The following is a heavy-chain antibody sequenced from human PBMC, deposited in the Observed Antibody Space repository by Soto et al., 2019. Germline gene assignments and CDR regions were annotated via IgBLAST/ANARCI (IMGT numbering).Heavy chain of an antibody. CDR2: IIPIVETP. D-gene: IGHD3-22*01. CDR1: GGTFNSYD. Sequence: SVKVSCKASGGTFNSYDINWVRQAPGQGLEWMGGIIPIVETPKYAQKFQGRVTITADESTNTVYMELSSLRSEDTAMYYCARLSRPNYYDTSGFFNDNWFDPWGQGTLVTVSS. CDR3: ARLSRPNYYDTSGFFNDNWFDP. J-gene: IGHJ5*02. V-gene: IGHV1-69*13.